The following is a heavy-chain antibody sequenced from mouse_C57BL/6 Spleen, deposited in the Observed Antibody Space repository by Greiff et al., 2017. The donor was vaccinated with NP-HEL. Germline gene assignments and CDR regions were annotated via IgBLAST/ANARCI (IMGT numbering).Heavy chain of an antibody. CDR3: ARSDYYGSSYVDY. Sequence: VQLQQSGPELVKPGASVKISCKASGYSFTSYYIHWVKQRPGQGLEWIGWIYPGSGNTKYNEKFKGKATLTADTSSSTAYMQLSSLTSEDSAVYYCARSDYYGSSYVDYWGQGTTLTVSS. D-gene: IGHD1-1*01. CDR1: GYSFTSYY. V-gene: IGHV1-66*01. CDR2: IYPGSGNT. J-gene: IGHJ2*01.